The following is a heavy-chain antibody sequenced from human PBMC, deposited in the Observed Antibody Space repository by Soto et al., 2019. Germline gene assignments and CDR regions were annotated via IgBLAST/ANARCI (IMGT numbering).Heavy chain of an antibody. CDR1: GYTFTGYY. V-gene: IGHV1-2*02. J-gene: IGHJ6*02. D-gene: IGHD6-19*01. CDR2: INPNSGGT. CDR3: ASRSSGWYYYYYGMDV. Sequence: ASVKVSCEASGYTFTGYYMHWVRQAPGQGLEWMGWINPNSGGTNYAQKFQGRVTMTSDTSISTAYMELRRLRSADTTVYYCASRSSGWYYYYYGMDVWGQGTTVTVSS.